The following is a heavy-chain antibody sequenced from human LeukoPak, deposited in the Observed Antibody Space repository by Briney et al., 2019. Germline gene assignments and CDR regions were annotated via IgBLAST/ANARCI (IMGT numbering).Heavy chain of an antibody. CDR2: ITGSSSYI. CDR1: GGSISSYY. CDR3: TQWLVPFDY. V-gene: IGHV3-21*01. J-gene: IGHJ4*02. Sequence: LTCTVSGGSISSYYWSWIRQPPGKGLEWVSSITGSSSYIYYADSVKGRFTISRDNAKNSLYLQMNSLRAEDTAVYYCTQWLVPFDYWGQGTLVTVSS. D-gene: IGHD6-19*01.